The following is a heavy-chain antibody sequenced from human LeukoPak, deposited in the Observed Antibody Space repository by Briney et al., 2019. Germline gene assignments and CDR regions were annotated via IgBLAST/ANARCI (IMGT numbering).Heavy chain of an antibody. V-gene: IGHV3-23*01. CDR3: AKDPEMATIEFRPRTPHFDY. Sequence: GGSLRLSCAASGFTFSSYAMSWVRQAPGKGLEWVSAISGSGGSTYYAASVKGRFTISRDNSKNTLYLQMNSLRAEDTAVYYCAKDPEMATIEFRPRTPHFDYWGQGTLVTVSS. CDR1: GFTFSSYA. CDR2: ISGSGGST. D-gene: IGHD5-12*01. J-gene: IGHJ4*02.